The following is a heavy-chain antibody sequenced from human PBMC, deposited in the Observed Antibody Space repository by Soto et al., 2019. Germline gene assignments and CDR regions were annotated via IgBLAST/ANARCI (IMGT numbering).Heavy chain of an antibody. CDR1: GFSINTYW. CDR2: INPEGNAK. D-gene: IGHD2-15*01. V-gene: IGHV3-7*01. J-gene: IGHJ4*02. Sequence: GSLRLSCSGFGFSINTYWINWIRQTPGKGLEWVANINPEGNAKTYVDPVKGRFFVSRDNTRNSLDLQMTSLRVEDSAIYFCAAWDISNIWGQGILVTVYS. CDR3: AAWDISNI.